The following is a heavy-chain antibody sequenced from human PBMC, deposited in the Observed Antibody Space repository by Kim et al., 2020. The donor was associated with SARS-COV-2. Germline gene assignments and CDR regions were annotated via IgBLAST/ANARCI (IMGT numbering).Heavy chain of an antibody. Sequence: ADTLKGRFTNARDNSKNTVFLQMNSLEADDTAVYYCANGGAPGFYTVPFVSWGQGTQVSVSS. CDR3: ANGGAPGFYTVPFVS. D-gene: IGHD2-2*02. V-gene: IGHV3-53*01. J-gene: IGHJ5*01.